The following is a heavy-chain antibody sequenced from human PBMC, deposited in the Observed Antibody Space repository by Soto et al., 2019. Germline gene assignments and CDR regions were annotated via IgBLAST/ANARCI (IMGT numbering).Heavy chain of an antibody. CDR3: ARVTPTRGYRYGYGRVLDY. J-gene: IGHJ4*02. CDR1: GGSISSGGYY. Sequence: SETLSLTCTVSGGSISSGGYYWSWIRQHPGKGLEWIGYIYYSGSTYYNPSLKSRVTISVDTSKNQFSLKLSSVTAADTAVYYCARVTPTRGYRYGYGRVLDYWGQGTLVTVSS. CDR2: IYYSGST. V-gene: IGHV4-31*03. D-gene: IGHD5-18*01.